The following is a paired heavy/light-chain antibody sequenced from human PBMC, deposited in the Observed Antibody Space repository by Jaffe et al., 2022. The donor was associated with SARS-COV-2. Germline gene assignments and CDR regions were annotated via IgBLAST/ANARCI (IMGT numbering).Heavy chain of an antibody. J-gene: IGHJ4*02. D-gene: IGHD3-10*01. CDR3: AHRFDAYYSGKYPAFFDF. CDR1: GFSLSTGGVG. V-gene: IGHV2-5*01. CDR2: IYWNDDT. Sequence: QITLKESGPTLVKPTQTLTLTCTVSGFSLSTGGVGVGWIRQPPGKALEWLALIYWNDDTRYSPSLKSRLTITKDTSKNQVVLTMTSVDPVDTATYYCAHRFDAYYSGKYPAFFDFWGQGVLVTVSA.
Light chain of an antibody. J-gene: IGKJ1*01. V-gene: IGKV4-1*01. CDR2: WAS. Sequence: DIVMTQSPDSLAVSLGERATINCKSSQSVLFRSNNKNYLAWYQQKPGQPPKLLIYWASTRESGVPDRFSGSGSGTDFTLTISSLQAEDVAVYYCQQYYTSLPYTFGQGTKVEIK. CDR3: QQYYTSLPYT. CDR1: QSVLFRSNNKNY.